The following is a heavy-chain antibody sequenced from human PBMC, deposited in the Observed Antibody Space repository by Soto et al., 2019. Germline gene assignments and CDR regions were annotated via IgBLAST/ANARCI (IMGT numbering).Heavy chain of an antibody. CDR3: TTSSGSYYGYYYYGMDV. V-gene: IGHV3-15*07. Sequence: GGSLRLSCAASGFTFSNAWMNWVRQAPGKGLEWVGRIKSKTDGGTTDYAAPVKGRFTISRDDSKNTLYLQMNSLKTEDTAVYYCTTSSGSYYGYYYYGMDVWGQGTTVPVSS. D-gene: IGHD1-26*01. J-gene: IGHJ6*02. CDR1: GFTFSNAW. CDR2: IKSKTDGGTT.